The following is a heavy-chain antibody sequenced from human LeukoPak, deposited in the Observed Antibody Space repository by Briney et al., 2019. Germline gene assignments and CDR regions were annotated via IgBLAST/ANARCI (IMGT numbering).Heavy chain of an antibody. D-gene: IGHD1-26*01. CDR1: GFTFSSYG. V-gene: IGHV3-23*01. CDR3: AKVWSVFRVGATPFDY. J-gene: IGHJ4*02. CDR2: ISGSGGST. Sequence: GGTLRLSCAASGFTFSSYGMSWVRQAPGKGLEWVSAISGSGGSTYYADSVRGRFIISRDNSKNTLYLQMNSLRAEDTAVYYCAKVWSVFRVGATPFDYWGQGTLVTVSS.